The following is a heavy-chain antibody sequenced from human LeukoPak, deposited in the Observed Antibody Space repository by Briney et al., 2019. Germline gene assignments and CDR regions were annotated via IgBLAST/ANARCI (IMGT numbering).Heavy chain of an antibody. V-gene: IGHV1-3*01. CDR1: GYTFTSYA. Sequence: ASVKVSCKASGYTFTSYAMHWVRQAPGQRLEWMGWINAGNGNTKYSQKFQGRVTITRDTSASTAYMELSSLRSEDTAVYYCARGDLSNVLLWFGEFDYWGQGTLVTVSS. CDR2: INAGNGNT. D-gene: IGHD3-10*01. J-gene: IGHJ4*02. CDR3: ARGDLSNVLLWFGEFDY.